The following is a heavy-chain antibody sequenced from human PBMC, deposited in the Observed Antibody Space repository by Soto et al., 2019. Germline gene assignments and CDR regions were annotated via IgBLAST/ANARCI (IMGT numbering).Heavy chain of an antibody. CDR3: ESDIIAAGFDY. D-gene: IGHD6-13*01. CDR1: GFTFKSHW. V-gene: IGHV3-74*01. J-gene: IGHJ4*02. CDR2: INHDGRDT. Sequence: GGSLRLSCAASGFTFKSHWMHWVRPAPGKGLVWVSRINHDGRDTNYADSVKGRFSISRDNARNTLYLRINSLRPEDTAFYYCESDIIAAGFDYLGQGTPVPVSS.